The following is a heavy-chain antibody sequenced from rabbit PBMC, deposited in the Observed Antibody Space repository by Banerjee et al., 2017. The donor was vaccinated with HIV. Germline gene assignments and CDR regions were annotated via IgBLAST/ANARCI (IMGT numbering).Heavy chain of an antibody. Sequence: QSLEESGGDLVKPGASLTLTCTASRFSFSSSYYMCWVRQAPGKGLEWIGCIYTSSGGSTYYASWAKGRFTITKTSSTTVTLQMTSLTAADTATYFCARWPSNSYILDWLDLWGQGTLVTVS. CDR1: RFSFSSSYY. CDR3: ARWPSNSYILDWLDL. V-gene: IGHV1S40*01. CDR2: IYTSSGGST. D-gene: IGHD1-1*01. J-gene: IGHJ5*01.